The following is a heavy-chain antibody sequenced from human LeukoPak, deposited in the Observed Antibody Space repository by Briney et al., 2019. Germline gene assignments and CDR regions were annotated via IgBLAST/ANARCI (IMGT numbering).Heavy chain of an antibody. CDR1: GFTFSSYA. D-gene: IGHD2-2*01. V-gene: IGHV3-23*01. Sequence: GGSLRLSCAASGFTFSSYAMSCVRQAPGKGLEWVSAISGSGGSTYYADSVKGRFTISRDNSKNTLYLQMNSLRAEDTAVYYCAKKGQLPEDYFDYWGQGTLVTVSS. J-gene: IGHJ4*02. CDR3: AKKGQLPEDYFDY. CDR2: ISGSGGST.